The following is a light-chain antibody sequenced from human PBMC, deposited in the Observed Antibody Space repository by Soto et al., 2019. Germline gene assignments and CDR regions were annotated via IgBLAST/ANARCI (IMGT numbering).Light chain of an antibody. Sequence: DVQMTQSPSYLAASVGDSFTITCRASQSISSYLNWYQQKKGKAPKXXIYAASSLQSGVPSRFSGSGYGTDFTLTISSLQTEDFATYYCQQSYSTPPTFGQGTKVDIK. J-gene: IGKJ1*01. V-gene: IGKV1-39*01. CDR2: AAS. CDR1: QSISSY. CDR3: QQSYSTPPT.